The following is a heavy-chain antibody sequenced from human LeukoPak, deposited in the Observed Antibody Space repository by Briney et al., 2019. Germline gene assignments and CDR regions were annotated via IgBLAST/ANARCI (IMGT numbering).Heavy chain of an antibody. D-gene: IGHD3-10*01. V-gene: IGHV4-39*01. CDR3: VYYYGSGSVEY. J-gene: IGHJ4*02. Sequence: SETLSLTCTVSGGSITSSNYYWGWIRQPPGKGLEWIGSFYYSGSTNYNPSLKSRVTISLDTSKNQFSLKLSSVTAADTAVYYCVYYYGSGSVEYWGQGTLVTVSS. CDR1: GGSITSSNYY. CDR2: FYYSGST.